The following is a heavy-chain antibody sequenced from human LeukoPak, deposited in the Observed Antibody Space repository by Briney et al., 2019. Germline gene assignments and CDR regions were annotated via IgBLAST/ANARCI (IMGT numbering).Heavy chain of an antibody. CDR1: GDSVSSNSAA. V-gene: IGHV6-1*01. J-gene: IGHJ4*02. D-gene: IGHD3-22*01. Sequence: SQTLSLTCAISGDSVSSNSAAWNWIRQSPSRGLEWLGRTYYRSKWYNDYAVSVKSRITINPDTSKNQFSLQLNSVTPEDTAVYYCARDGPGYYDSSGYSFLYYWGQGTLVTVS. CDR2: TYYRSKWYN. CDR3: ARDGPGYYDSSGYSFLYY.